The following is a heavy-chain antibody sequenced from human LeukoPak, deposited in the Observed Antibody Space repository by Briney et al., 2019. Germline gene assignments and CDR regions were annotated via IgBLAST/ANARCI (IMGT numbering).Heavy chain of an antibody. CDR2: ISSSSSYI. V-gene: IGHV3-21*01. Sequence: GESLRLSCAASGFTFSSYSMNWVRQAPGKGLEWVSSISSSSSYIYYADSVKGRFTISRDNAKNSLYLQMNSLRAEDTAVYYCARDRSQTRYYYDSSGYSTNWFDPWGQGTLVTVSS. CDR1: GFTFSSYS. D-gene: IGHD3-22*01. J-gene: IGHJ5*02. CDR3: ARDRSQTRYYYDSSGYSTNWFDP.